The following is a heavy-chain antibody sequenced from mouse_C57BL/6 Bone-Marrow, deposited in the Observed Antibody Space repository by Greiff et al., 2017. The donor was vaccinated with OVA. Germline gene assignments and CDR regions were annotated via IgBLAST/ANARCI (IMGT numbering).Heavy chain of an antibody. V-gene: IGHV3-8*01. J-gene: IGHJ1*03. CDR3: ARYLYYYGSSSWYFDV. Sequence: EVQLQESGPGLAKPSQTLSLTCSVTGYSITSDYWNWIRKFPGNKLEYMGYISYSGSTYYNPSLKSRISITRDTSKNQYYLQLNSVTTEDTATYYCARYLYYYGSSSWYFDVWGTGTTVTVSS. CDR2: ISYSGST. CDR1: GYSITSDY. D-gene: IGHD1-1*01.